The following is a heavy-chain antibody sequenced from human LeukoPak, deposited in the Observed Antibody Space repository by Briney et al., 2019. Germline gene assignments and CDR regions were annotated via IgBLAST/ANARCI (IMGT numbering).Heavy chain of an antibody. V-gene: IGHV4-38-2*02. Sequence: QSSETLSLTCTVSGYSISSGYYWGWIRQPPGKGLEWIGSIYHSGSTYYNPSLKSRVTISVDTSKNQFSLKLSSVTAADTAVYYCARVTYSVFDYWGQGTLVTVSS. D-gene: IGHD2-21*01. CDR2: IYHSGST. CDR3: ARVTYSVFDY. J-gene: IGHJ4*02. CDR1: GYSISSGYY.